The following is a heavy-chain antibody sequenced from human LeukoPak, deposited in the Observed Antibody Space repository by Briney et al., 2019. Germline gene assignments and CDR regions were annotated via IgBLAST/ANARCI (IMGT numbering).Heavy chain of an antibody. CDR1: GGSISSSNFY. CDR2: IYYSGST. Sequence: MTSETLSLTCTVSGGSISSSNFYWGWIRPPPGKGLEWIGSIYYSGSTYYNPSLKSRVSISVDTSKNQFPLKLSSVTAADTAVYYCARGNAVAVLFDYWGQGTLVTVSS. V-gene: IGHV4-39*06. D-gene: IGHD6-19*01. CDR3: ARGNAVAVLFDY. J-gene: IGHJ4*02.